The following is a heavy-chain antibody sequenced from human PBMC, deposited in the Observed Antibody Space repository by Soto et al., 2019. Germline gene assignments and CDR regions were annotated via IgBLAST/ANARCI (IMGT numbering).Heavy chain of an antibody. CDR2: ISSSSSYI. V-gene: IGHV3-21*01. J-gene: IGHJ5*02. CDR1: GFTFSSYS. Sequence: EVQLVESGGGLVKPGGSLRLSCAASGFTFSSYSMNWVRQAPGKGLEWVSSISSSSSYIYYADSVKGRFTISRDNAKNSLYLQMNSLRAEDTAVYYCARAQYYDFWSCYYTAVHWFDPWGQGTLVTVSS. D-gene: IGHD3-3*01. CDR3: ARAQYYDFWSCYYTAVHWFDP.